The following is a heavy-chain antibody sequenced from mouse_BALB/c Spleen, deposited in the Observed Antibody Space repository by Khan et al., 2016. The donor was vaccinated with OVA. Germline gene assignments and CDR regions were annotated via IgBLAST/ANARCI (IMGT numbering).Heavy chain of an antibody. Sequence: QVQLKESGAELARPGASVKMSCKASGYTFTSHTMHWVKQRPGQGLEWIGYINPRSGYTNYNQKFNDKATLTADKSSSTAYMQLSSLTSEDSAVYFCARWGGNFPSYAMDYWGQGTSVTVSS. J-gene: IGHJ4*01. CDR1: GYTFTSHT. CDR2: INPRSGYT. V-gene: IGHV1-4*01. CDR3: ARWGGNFPSYAMDY. D-gene: IGHD2-1*01.